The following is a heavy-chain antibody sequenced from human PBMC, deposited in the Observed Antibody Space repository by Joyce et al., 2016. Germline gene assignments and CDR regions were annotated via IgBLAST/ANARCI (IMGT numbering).Heavy chain of an antibody. CDR3: ARLRQTGNINDY. V-gene: IGHV1-69*06. CDR1: GGTRSVYA. D-gene: IGHD1-14*01. J-gene: IGHJ4*02. CDR2: ITPIFATA. Sequence: QMQLVQSGAEVKKPGSSVKVSCKALGGTRSVYAVSWVRPAPGQGLEWMGGITPIFATAKYAQKFQARVTITADKSTNTAYMELSSLRYEDTAIYYCARLRQTGNINDYWGQGTLVTVSS.